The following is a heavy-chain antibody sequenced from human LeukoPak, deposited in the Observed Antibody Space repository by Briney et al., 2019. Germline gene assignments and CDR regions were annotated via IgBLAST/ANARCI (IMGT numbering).Heavy chain of an antibody. J-gene: IGHJ6*03. CDR1: GFTVSSNY. Sequence: GGSLRLSCAASGFTVSSNYMSCVRQAPGKGLEWVSGINWNGGSTGYADSVKGRFTISRDNAKNSLYLQMNSLRAEDTALYYCARGGTLAYYYYMDVWGKGTTVTVSS. D-gene: IGHD1-7*01. CDR2: INWNGGST. CDR3: ARGGTLAYYYYMDV. V-gene: IGHV3-20*04.